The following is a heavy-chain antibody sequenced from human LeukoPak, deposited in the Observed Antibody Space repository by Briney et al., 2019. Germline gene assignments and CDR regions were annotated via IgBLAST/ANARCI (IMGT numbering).Heavy chain of an antibody. Sequence: SETLSLTCTASGGSISPYYWSWIRQPPGKGLEWIGYIYYSGSTNYNPSLKSRVTISVDTSKNQFSLKLSSVTAADTAVYYCARLQWRFDPWGQGTLVTVSS. CDR1: GGSISPYY. J-gene: IGHJ5*02. V-gene: IGHV4-59*08. CDR3: ARLQWRFDP. D-gene: IGHD6-19*01. CDR2: IYYSGST.